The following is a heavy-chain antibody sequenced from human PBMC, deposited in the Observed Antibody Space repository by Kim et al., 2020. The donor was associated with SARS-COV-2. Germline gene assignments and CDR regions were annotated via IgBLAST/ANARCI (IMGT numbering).Heavy chain of an antibody. J-gene: IGHJ3*02. D-gene: IGHD1-1*01. CDR1: GGTFSSYA. Sequence: SVKVSCKASGGTFSSYAISWVRQAPGQGLEWMGGIIPIFGTANYAQKFQGRVTITADESTSTAYMELSSLRSEDTAVYYCADGTSEGPRKYAFDIWGQGTMVTVSS. CDR2: IIPIFGTA. V-gene: IGHV1-69*13. CDR3: ADGTSEGPRKYAFDI.